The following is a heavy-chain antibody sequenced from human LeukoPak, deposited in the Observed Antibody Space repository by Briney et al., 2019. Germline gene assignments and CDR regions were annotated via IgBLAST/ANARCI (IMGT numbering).Heavy chain of an antibody. CDR2: ISSSSSYI. CDR3: ARGRDCISTSCYLVDY. D-gene: IGHD2-2*01. CDR1: GFTFSSYS. V-gene: IGHV3-21*01. Sequence: GGSLRLSCAASGFTFSSYSMNWVRQAPGKGLEWDSSISSSSSYIYYADSVKGRFTISRDNAKNSLYLQMNSLRAEDTAVYYCARGRDCISTSCYLVDYWGQGTLVTVSS. J-gene: IGHJ4*02.